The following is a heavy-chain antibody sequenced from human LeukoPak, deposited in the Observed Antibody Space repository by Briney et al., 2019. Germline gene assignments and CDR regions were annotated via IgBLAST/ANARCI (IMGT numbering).Heavy chain of an antibody. CDR2: INHSGST. J-gene: IGHJ6*02. CDR3: AREGYGMDV. Sequence: SETLSLTCAVYGGSFSGYYLNWIRQPPERGLEWIGEINHSGSTNYNPSLKSRVTMSVDTSKNQFSLKLSSVTAADTAVYYCAREGYGMDVWGQGTTVTVSS. CDR1: GGSFSGYY. V-gene: IGHV4-34*01.